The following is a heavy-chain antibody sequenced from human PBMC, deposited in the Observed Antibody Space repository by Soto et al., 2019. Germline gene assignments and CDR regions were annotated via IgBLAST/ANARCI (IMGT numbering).Heavy chain of an antibody. J-gene: IGHJ5*02. CDR3: ASSRA. Sequence: SETLSLTCPVSGCSLSSYYWSWIRQPPGKGLEWIGYIYYSGSTNYNPSLKSRVTISVDTSKNQFSLKLSSVTAADTAVYYCASSRAWGQGNLVTGSA. CDR2: IYYSGST. V-gene: IGHV4-59*01. CDR1: GCSLSSYY.